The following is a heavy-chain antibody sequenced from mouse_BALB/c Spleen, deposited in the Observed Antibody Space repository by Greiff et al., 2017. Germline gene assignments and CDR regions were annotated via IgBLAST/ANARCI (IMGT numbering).Heavy chain of an antibody. J-gene: IGHJ2*01. CDR2: ISSGSSTI. CDR3: ARSYRYDGYFDY. D-gene: IGHD2-14*01. CDR1: GFTFSSFG. Sequence: EVQLVESGGGLVQPGGSRKLSCAASGFTFSSFGMHWVRQAPEKGLEWVAYISSGSSTIYYADTVKGRFTISRDNPKNTLFLQMTSLRSEDTAMYYSARSYRYDGYFDYWGQGTTLTVSS. V-gene: IGHV5-17*02.